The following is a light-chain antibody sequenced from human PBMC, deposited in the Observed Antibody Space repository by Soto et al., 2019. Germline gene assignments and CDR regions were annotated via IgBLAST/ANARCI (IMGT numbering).Light chain of an antibody. CDR1: SSDVGAYNY. J-gene: IGLJ2*01. V-gene: IGLV2-8*01. Sequence: QSVLTQPPSASGSPEQSVAISCTGTSSDVGAYNYVSWYQQYPGKAPKLVIYEVSKRPSGVPDRFSGSKSGNTASLIVSGLQAEDEADYYCSSYAGNIVIFGGGTQLTVL. CDR2: EVS. CDR3: SSYAGNIVI.